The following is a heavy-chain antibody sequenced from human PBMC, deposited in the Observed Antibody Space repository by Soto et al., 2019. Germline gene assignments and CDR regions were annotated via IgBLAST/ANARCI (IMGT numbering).Heavy chain of an antibody. CDR1: GDSISTYY. CDR3: ARDHSSSWYSS. J-gene: IGHJ1*01. Sequence: QVQLQESGPGLVKPSETLSVTCAVSGDSISTYYWSWIRQPPGKGLEWIGYIYNSGITNYNPSLKSRVTMSLDTSKNQFSLKLSSVTAADTAVYCCARDHSSSWYSSWGQGTLVTVSS. CDR2: IYNSGIT. D-gene: IGHD6-13*01. V-gene: IGHV4-59*12.